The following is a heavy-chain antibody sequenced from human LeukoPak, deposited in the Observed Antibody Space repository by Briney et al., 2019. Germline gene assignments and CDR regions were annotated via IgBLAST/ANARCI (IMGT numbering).Heavy chain of an antibody. Sequence: GGSLRLSCAASGFTFSSYWMHWVRQAPGKGLVWVSRLNSDGSSTGYADSVKGRFTISRDNAKNTLYLQMNSLRAEDTAVYYCARDVLAAGATGTFDIWGQGTMVTVSS. V-gene: IGHV3-74*01. CDR3: ARDVLAAGATGTFDI. D-gene: IGHD1-14*01. CDR2: LNSDGSST. CDR1: GFTFSSYW. J-gene: IGHJ3*02.